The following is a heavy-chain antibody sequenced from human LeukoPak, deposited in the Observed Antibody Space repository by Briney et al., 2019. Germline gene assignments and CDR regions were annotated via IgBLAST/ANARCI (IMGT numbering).Heavy chain of an antibody. J-gene: IGHJ4*02. V-gene: IGHV4-34*01. CDR1: GGSFSGYY. D-gene: IGHD4-17*01. CDR3: ARGRTTVTTHYYFDY. CDR2: INYSGST. Sequence: NSSETLSLTCAVYGGSFSGYYWSWIRQPPGKGLEWIGEINYSGSTNYNPSLKSRVTISVDTSKNQFSLKLSSVTAADTAVYYCARGRTTVTTHYYFDYWGQGTLVTVSS.